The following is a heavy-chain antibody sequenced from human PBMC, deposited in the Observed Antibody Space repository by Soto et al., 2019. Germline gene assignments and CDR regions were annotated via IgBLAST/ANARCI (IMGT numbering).Heavy chain of an antibody. J-gene: IGHJ4*02. CDR2: VSASGSIT. V-gene: IGHV3-23*01. CDR3: AKGDCSGGRCYRAFDY. CDR1: GFTFSSYD. Sequence: GSLRLSCAASGFTFSSYDMSWVRQAPGKGLEWVSGVSASGSITSYADPAKGRFTISRDNAKNTVYLQMNSLRAEDTAVYYCAKGDCSGGRCYRAFDYWGQGTLVTVSS. D-gene: IGHD2-15*01.